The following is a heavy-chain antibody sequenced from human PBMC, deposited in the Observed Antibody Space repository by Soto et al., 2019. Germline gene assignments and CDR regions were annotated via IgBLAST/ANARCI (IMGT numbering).Heavy chain of an antibody. D-gene: IGHD2-2*01. J-gene: IGHJ3*02. CDR3: ARYCSSTTCYGGAFDI. V-gene: IGHV4-34*01. CDR2: INHSGST. CDR1: VGSFSGYY. Sequence: PSETLSLTCAVYVGSFSGYYWSWIRQPPGKGLQWIGEINHSGSTNYNPSLKSRVTISVDTSKNQFSLRLSSVTAADTAVYYCARYCSSTTCYGGAFDIWGQGTMVT.